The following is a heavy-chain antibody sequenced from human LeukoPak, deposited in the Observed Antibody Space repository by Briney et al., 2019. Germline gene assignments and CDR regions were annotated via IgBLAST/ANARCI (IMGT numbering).Heavy chain of an antibody. D-gene: IGHD2-2*02. CDR1: GFTVSSNS. V-gene: IGHV3-53*01. Sequence: GGSLRLSCTVSGFTVSSNSMSWVRQAPGKGLEWVSFIYSDNTHYSDSVKGRFTISRDNSKNTLYLQMNSLRAEDTAVYYCAKKRPGDTLASLDYWGQGSLVTVSS. CDR2: IYSDNT. J-gene: IGHJ4*02. CDR3: AKKRPGDTLASLDY.